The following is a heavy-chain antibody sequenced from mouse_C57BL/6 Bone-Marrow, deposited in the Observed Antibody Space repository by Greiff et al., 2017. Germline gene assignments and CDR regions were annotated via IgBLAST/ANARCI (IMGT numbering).Heavy chain of an antibody. CDR1: GYTFTSYW. CDR2: IDPSDSYT. CDR3: AKITTVVATDYFDY. D-gene: IGHD1-1*01. Sequence: QVQLQQSGPELVKPGASVKLSCKASGYTFTSYWMQWVKQRPGQGLEWIGEIDPSDSYTNYNQKFKGKATLTVDTSSSTAYMQLSSLTSEDSAVYYCAKITTVVATDYFDYWGQGTTLTVSS. J-gene: IGHJ2*01. V-gene: IGHV1-50*01.